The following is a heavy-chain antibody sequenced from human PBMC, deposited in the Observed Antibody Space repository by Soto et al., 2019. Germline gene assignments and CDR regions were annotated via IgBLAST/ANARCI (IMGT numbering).Heavy chain of an antibody. J-gene: IGHJ4*02. CDR3: ARDLAAGDY. CDR2: FNPTSGST. CDR1: GYTFINYY. V-gene: IGHV1-46*01. Sequence: QVQLVQSGAEVKKPGASVKLSCKASGYTFINYYIHWVRQAPGKGIEWMGIFNPTSGSTNYAQKFKGRVTLTMDTSTRTVYMELSSLRFDDTAVYYCARDLAAGDYWGQGTLVTVSS. D-gene: IGHD6-13*01.